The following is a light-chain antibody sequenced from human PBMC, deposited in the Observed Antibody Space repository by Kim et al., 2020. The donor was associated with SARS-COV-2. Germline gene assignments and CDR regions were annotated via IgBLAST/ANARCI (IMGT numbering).Light chain of an antibody. Sequence: QTVTSASTGGTSKNGKNSVNWNDHRPGTAPRLRMYRNRSRPSGVPDRFSGSKSGTSASLAISGRQSEDEGDYYCATWDGSLNGRVFGGGTQLTVL. J-gene: IGLJ3*02. CDR2: RNR. V-gene: IGLV1-44*01. CDR1: TSKNGKNS. CDR3: ATWDGSLNGRV.